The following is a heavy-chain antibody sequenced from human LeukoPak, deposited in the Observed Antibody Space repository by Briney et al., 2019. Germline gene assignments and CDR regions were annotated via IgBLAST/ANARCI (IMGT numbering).Heavy chain of an antibody. V-gene: IGHV3-7*03. CDR2: INQDGTEK. CDR3: ARGPLIAAAGTW. Sequence: PGGSLRLSCAASGFTFSSYWMSWVRQAPGEGLEWVAKINQDGTEKAYVDSVRGRFTISRDNAKNSLFLRMNSPRAEDTAVYYCARGPLIAAAGTWWGQGTLVTVSS. J-gene: IGHJ4*02. CDR1: GFTFSSYW. D-gene: IGHD6-13*01.